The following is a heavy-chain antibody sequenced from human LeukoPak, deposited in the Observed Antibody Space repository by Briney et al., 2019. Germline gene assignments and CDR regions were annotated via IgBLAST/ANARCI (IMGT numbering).Heavy chain of an antibody. V-gene: IGHV3-9*01. D-gene: IGHD2-2*01. Sequence: GRSLRLSCAASGFTFDDYAMHWVRQAPGKGPEGGSGISWNSGSIVYADSVKGGFTISRDNAKNSLYLQMNSLRAEDTALYYCAKYGRICSSTSCYYYFDYWGQGTLVTVSS. CDR2: ISWNSGSI. J-gene: IGHJ4*02. CDR1: GFTFDDYA. CDR3: AKYGRICSSTSCYYYFDY.